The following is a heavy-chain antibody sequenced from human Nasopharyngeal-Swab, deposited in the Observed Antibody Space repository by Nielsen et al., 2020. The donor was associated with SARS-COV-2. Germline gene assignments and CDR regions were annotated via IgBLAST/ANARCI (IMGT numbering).Heavy chain of an antibody. CDR3: ARERGRGGIWNYYYYYMDV. Sequence: GSLRLSCTVSGGSISSSSYYWGWIRQPPGKRLEWIGSIYYSGSTYYNPSLKSRVTISVDTSKNQFSLKLSSVTAADTAVYYCARERGRGGIWNYYYYYMDVWGKGTTVTVSS. CDR2: IYYSGST. D-gene: IGHD3-10*01. V-gene: IGHV4-39*07. CDR1: GGSISSSSYY. J-gene: IGHJ6*03.